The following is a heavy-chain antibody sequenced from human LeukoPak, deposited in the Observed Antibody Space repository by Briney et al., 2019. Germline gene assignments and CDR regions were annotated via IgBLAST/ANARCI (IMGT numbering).Heavy chain of an antibody. CDR1: GYTFTGYY. J-gene: IGHJ4*02. CDR3: ARDRGELLRYFDWLPINYFDY. D-gene: IGHD3-9*01. V-gene: IGHV1-2*02. Sequence: GASVKVSCKASGYTFTGYYMHWVRQAAGQGLEGIGWINPNSGGTNYAQKFQGRVTMTRDTSISTAYMELSRLRSDDTAVYYCARDRGELLRYFDWLPINYFDYWGQGTLVTVSS. CDR2: INPNSGGT.